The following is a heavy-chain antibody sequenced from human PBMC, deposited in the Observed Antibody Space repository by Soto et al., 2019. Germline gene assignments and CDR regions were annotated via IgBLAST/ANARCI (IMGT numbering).Heavy chain of an antibody. CDR3: ATGYYYDSSGYYGDYYYGMDV. D-gene: IGHD3-22*01. Sequence: QVHLVQSGAEVKRPGSSVKVSCKASGGTLNNYAISWVRQAPGQGLEWMGGNIAIFGTANYPQKLQGRVTITADEYTNTAYMEVISLRSEDTAMYYCATGYYYDSSGYYGDYYYGMDVWGQGTTVTVS. CDR2: NIAIFGTA. J-gene: IGHJ6*02. V-gene: IGHV1-69*12. CDR1: GGTLNNYA.